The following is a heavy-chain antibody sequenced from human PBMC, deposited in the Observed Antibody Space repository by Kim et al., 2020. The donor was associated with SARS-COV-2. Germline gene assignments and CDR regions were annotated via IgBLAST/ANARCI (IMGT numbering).Heavy chain of an antibody. D-gene: IGHD2-15*01. CDR3: ARHVDSALPPDY. Sequence: IYSPSFHGQVTISADKSISTAYLQWSSLKASDTAMYYCARHVDSALPPDYWGQGTLVTVSS. J-gene: IGHJ4*02. V-gene: IGHV5-51*01.